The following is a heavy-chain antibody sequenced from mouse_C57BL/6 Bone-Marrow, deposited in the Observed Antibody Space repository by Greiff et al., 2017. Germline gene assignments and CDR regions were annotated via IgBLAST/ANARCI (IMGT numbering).Heavy chain of an antibody. CDR1: GYTFTSYW. Sequence: VQLQQPGAELVKPGASVKLSCKASGYTFTSYWMPWVKQRPGQGLEWIGMIHPSSGSTNYNEKFKSKATLTVDKSSSTAYMQLSSLTSEDSAVYYGARRRGQRGYFDVWGTGTTVTVSA. J-gene: IGHJ1*03. V-gene: IGHV1-64*01. CDR2: IHPSSGST. CDR3: ARRRGQRGYFDV.